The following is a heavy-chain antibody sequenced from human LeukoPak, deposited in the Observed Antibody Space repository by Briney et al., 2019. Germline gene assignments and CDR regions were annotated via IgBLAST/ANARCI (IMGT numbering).Heavy chain of an antibody. CDR3: ATGGNWNDFYFDY. CDR2: ISGSGGST. J-gene: IGHJ4*02. V-gene: IGHV3-23*01. Sequence: GGSLRLSCAASGFTFSSYAMSWVRQAPGKGLEWVSAISGSGGSTYYADSVKGRFTISRDNSKNTLYLQMNSLRAEDTAVYYCATGGNWNDFYFDYWGQGTLVTVSS. CDR1: GFTFSSYA. D-gene: IGHD1-1*01.